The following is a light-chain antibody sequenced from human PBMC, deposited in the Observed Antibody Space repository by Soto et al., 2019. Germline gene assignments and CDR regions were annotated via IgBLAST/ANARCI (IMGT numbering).Light chain of an antibody. V-gene: IGKV1-39*01. J-gene: IGKJ3*01. CDR3: QQSYSTPFT. Sequence: DIQMTQSPSSLSASVGDRVTITCRARQSISSYLNWYQQKPGKAPKLLIYAASSLQSGVPSRFSGSGSGTDITLTISSLQPEDFATYYCQQSYSTPFTFGPGTKVDIK. CDR1: QSISSY. CDR2: AAS.